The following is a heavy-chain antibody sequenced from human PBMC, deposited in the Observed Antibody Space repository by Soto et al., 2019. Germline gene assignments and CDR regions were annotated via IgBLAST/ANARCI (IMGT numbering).Heavy chain of an antibody. Sequence: QVQLVQSGAEVKKPGASVKVSCKASGYTFTSYGISWVRQAPGQGLEWMGWIRPYNGNTNYAQKLQGRVTMTTDTATSRVYMELRSLRSDDTAVYYCARDLPPQDYWGQGTLVTVSS. CDR3: ARDLPPQDY. J-gene: IGHJ4*02. CDR1: GYTFTSYG. CDR2: IRPYNGNT. V-gene: IGHV1-18*01.